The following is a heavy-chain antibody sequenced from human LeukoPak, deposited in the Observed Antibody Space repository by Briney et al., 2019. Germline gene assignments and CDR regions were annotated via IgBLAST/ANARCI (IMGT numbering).Heavy chain of an antibody. CDR2: IYYSGST. V-gene: IGHV4-59*01. CDR1: GGSISSYY. CDR3: ARAHSGSYYSSSYYFDY. D-gene: IGHD1-26*01. J-gene: IGHJ4*02. Sequence: PSETLSLTCTVSGGSISSYYWSWIRQPPGKGLEWIGYIYYSGSTNYNPSLKSRVTISVDTSKNQFSLKLSSVTAADTAVYYCARAHSGSYYSSSYYFDYWGREPWSPSPQ.